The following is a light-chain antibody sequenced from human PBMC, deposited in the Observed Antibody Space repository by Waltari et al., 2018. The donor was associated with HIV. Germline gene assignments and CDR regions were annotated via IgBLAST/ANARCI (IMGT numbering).Light chain of an antibody. Sequence: SVLTQPPSASGTPGHRFTCSCFAGTSNIVINYVSWLQQLPGAAPKLLIYRNVERPSGVPDRFSGSKSGSSASLAISGLRSEDEAVYYCSTWDDRLSDRVFGGGTKLTVL. CDR2: RNV. V-gene: IGLV1-47*01. J-gene: IGLJ3*02. CDR1: TSNIVINY. CDR3: STWDDRLSDRV.